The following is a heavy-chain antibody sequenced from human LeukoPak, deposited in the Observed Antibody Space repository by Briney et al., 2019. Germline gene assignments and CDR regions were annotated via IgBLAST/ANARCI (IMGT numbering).Heavy chain of an antibody. CDR3: ARDRRMVRGVMGV. CDR2: IKQDGSEK. CDR1: GFTFSSYW. D-gene: IGHD3-10*01. Sequence: PGGSLRLSCAASGFTFSSYWMSWVRQAPGKGLEWVANIKQDGSEKYYVDSVKGRFTISRDNAKNSLYLQTNSLRAEDTAVYYCARDRRMVRGVMGVWGQGTTVTVSS. V-gene: IGHV3-7*01. J-gene: IGHJ6*02.